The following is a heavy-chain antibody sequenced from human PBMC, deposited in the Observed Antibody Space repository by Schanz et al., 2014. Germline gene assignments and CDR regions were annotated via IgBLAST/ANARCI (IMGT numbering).Heavy chain of an antibody. CDR1: GFTFSSYA. CDR2: ISGSGGST. Sequence: EVQLVESGGGLVQPGGSLRLSCAASGFTFSSYAMSWVRQAPGKGLEWVSVISGSGGSTYYADSVKGRFIISRDSSKNTLFLQMNSLRPEDTALYFCARDEGRDGYNLAFDVWSQGTLVTVSS. CDR3: ARDEGRDGYNLAFDV. J-gene: IGHJ3*01. D-gene: IGHD5-12*01. V-gene: IGHV3-23*04.